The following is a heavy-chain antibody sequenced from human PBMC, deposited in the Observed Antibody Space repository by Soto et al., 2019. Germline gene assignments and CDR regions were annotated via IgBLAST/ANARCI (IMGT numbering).Heavy chain of an antibody. CDR2: ISGSGGST. J-gene: IGHJ6*02. V-gene: IGHV3-23*01. D-gene: IGHD2-15*01. Sequence: GGSLRLSCAASGVTFSSYAMSWVRQAPGKGLEWVSAISGSGGSTYYADSVKGRFTISRDNSKNTLYLQMNSLRAEDTAVYYCARKYCSGGSCEYYYYGMDVWGQGTTVTVSS. CDR3: ARKYCSGGSCEYYYYGMDV. CDR1: GVTFSSYA.